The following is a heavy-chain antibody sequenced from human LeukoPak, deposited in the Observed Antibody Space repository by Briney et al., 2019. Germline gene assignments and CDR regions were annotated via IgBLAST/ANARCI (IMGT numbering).Heavy chain of an antibody. V-gene: IGHV1-2*06. CDR2: INPNSGGT. CDR1: GYTFTGYY. CDR3: AREWVLSDGSGSYFILFDI. D-gene: IGHD3-10*01. Sequence: ASVKVSCKASGYTFTGYYMHWVRQAPGQGLEWMGRINPNSGGTNYAQKFQGRVTMTRDTSISTAYMELSRLRSDDTAVHYCAREWVLSDGSGSYFILFDIWGQGTMVTVSS. J-gene: IGHJ3*02.